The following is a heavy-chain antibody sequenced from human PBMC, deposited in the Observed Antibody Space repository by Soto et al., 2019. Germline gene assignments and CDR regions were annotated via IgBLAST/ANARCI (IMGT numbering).Heavy chain of an antibody. J-gene: IGHJ6*02. Sequence: EVPLLESGGALVQSGGSLRLSCAASGFTFNNYAMGWVREAPGKGLQWVSSISSSGDSTYYRDSVKGRFTISRDNSKNTLYVQMTSLRVEDTAVYYSARDADYLDGTGYYRAWWYYPIDVWGQGTTVTVSS. CDR3: ARDADYLDGTGYYRAWWYYPIDV. CDR1: GFTFNNYA. V-gene: IGHV3-23*01. CDR2: ISSSGDST. D-gene: IGHD3-22*01.